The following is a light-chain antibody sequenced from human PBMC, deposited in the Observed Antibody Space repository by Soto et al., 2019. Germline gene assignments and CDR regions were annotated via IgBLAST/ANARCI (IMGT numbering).Light chain of an antibody. Sequence: DVVMTQSPPSLPDTLGQPASISCRSSQSLLYIDGNTYLNWFQQRPGQSPRRLIYTLSNRDSGVPDRFGGSGSGTDFTLRITRVEAEDVGVYACMQGTHWPWTFGQGTKVEIK. CDR1: QSLLYIDGNTY. CDR3: MQGTHWPWT. J-gene: IGKJ1*01. CDR2: TLS. V-gene: IGKV2-30*01.